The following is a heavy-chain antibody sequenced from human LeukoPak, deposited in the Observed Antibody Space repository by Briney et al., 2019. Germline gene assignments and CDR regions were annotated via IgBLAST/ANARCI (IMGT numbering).Heavy chain of an antibody. Sequence: ASVKVSCKASGYTFTSYDINWVRQATGQGLEWMGWMNPNSGNTGYAQKFQGRVTMTTDTSTSTAYMELRSLRSDDTAVYYCARDRYYYGSGSYYGYWGQGTLVTVSS. D-gene: IGHD3-10*01. J-gene: IGHJ4*02. V-gene: IGHV1-8*02. CDR1: GYTFTSYD. CDR2: MNPNSGNT. CDR3: ARDRYYYGSGSYYGY.